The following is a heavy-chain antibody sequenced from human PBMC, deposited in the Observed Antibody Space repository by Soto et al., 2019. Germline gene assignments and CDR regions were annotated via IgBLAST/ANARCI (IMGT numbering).Heavy chain of an antibody. Sequence: HPGGSLRLSCAASGFTFNNHATAWVRQAPGKGLEWVSSIGHSGYSINYGDSVKGRFTISRDNSKNMVFLEMNGLRAEDTAVYYCARSITMIVVGAFDIWGQGTMVTVSS. D-gene: IGHD3-22*01. V-gene: IGHV3-23*01. CDR2: IGHSGYSI. CDR1: GFTFNNHA. J-gene: IGHJ3*02. CDR3: ARSITMIVVGAFDI.